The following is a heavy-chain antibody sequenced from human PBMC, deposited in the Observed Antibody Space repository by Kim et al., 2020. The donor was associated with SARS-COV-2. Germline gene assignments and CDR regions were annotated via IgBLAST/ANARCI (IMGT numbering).Heavy chain of an antibody. J-gene: IGHJ4*02. CDR2: IRSKAYGGTT. CDR1: GFTFGDYA. D-gene: IGHD1-20*01. Sequence: GGSLRLSCTASGFTFGDYAMSWVRQAPGKGLEWVGFIRSKAYGGTTEYAASVKGRFTISRDDSKSIAYLQMNSLKTEDTAVYYCGGANWTWGYYFDYWGQGTLVTVSS. CDR3: GGANWTWGYYFDY. V-gene: IGHV3-49*04.